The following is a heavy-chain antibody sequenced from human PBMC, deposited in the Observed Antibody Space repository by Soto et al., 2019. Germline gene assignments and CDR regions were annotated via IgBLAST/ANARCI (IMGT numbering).Heavy chain of an antibody. J-gene: IGHJ3*02. CDR1: GYTFTSYG. Sequence: GASVKVSCKASGYTFTSYGISWVRQAPGQGLERMGWISAYNGNTNYAQKLQGRVTMTTDTSTSTAYMELRSLRSDDTAVYYCARAITGTTKGAFDIWGQGTMVTVSS. CDR3: ARAITGTTKGAFDI. CDR2: ISAYNGNT. D-gene: IGHD1-7*01. V-gene: IGHV1-18*01.